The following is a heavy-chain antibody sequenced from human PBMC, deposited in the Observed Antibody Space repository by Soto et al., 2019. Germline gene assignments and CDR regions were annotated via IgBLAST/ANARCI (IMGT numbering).Heavy chain of an antibody. CDR3: ARDGKAAAGTVYYYYSMDV. V-gene: IGHV3-30-3*01. Sequence: GGSLRLSCAASGFTFSSYAMHWVRQAPGKGLEWVAVISYDGSNKYYADSVKGRFTISRDNSKNTLYLQMNSLRAEDTAVYYCARDGKAAAGTVYYYYSMDVWGQGTTVTVSS. CDR2: ISYDGSNK. CDR1: GFTFSSYA. J-gene: IGHJ6*02. D-gene: IGHD6-13*01.